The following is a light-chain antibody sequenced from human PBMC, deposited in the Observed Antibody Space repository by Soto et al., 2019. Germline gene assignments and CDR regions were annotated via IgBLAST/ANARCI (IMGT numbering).Light chain of an antibody. Sequence: QSVLTQPASVSGSPGQSITISCTGTSSDVGGYDHVSWYQQHPGKAPKLIIYDVTVRPSGISPRFSGSKSDNTASLAVSGLQPEDEADYYCSSYAASNNLGVFGGGTKLTVL. CDR2: DVT. CDR3: SSYAASNNLGV. J-gene: IGLJ2*01. V-gene: IGLV2-14*03. CDR1: SSDVGGYDH.